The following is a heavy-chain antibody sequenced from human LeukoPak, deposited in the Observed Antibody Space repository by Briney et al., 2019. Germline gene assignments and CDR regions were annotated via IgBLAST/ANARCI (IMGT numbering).Heavy chain of an antibody. CDR2: INAYNGYT. Sequence: GASVKVSCKASGYTFTSYGITWVRQAPGQGLEWMGWINAYNGYTNYAQKLQDRVTMTTDTSTSTAYMELRSLRSDDTAVYYCARPNWTFKILAYYFDYWGQGTLVTVSS. D-gene: IGHD1-20*01. CDR3: ARPNWTFKILAYYFDY. V-gene: IGHV1-18*01. CDR1: GYTFTSYG. J-gene: IGHJ4*02.